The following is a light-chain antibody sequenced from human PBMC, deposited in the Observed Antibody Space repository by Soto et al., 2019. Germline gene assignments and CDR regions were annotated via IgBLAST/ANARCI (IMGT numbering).Light chain of an antibody. CDR1: QSISGW. CDR3: QQYNSYPYT. CDR2: DAS. J-gene: IGKJ2*01. V-gene: IGKV1-5*01. Sequence: DIQMTQSPSTLSASVGDTVSITCRASQSISGWMAWYQQKPGKVPKLLIFDASSLESGVPSRFSGSGSGTIFTLTIIGLQPGDFATYYCQQYNSYPYTFGQGTKLEIK.